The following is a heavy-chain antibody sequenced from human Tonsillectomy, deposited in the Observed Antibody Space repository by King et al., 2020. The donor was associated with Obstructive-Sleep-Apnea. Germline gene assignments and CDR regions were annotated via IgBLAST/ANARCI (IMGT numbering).Heavy chain of an antibody. CDR2: ISYDGSNK. CDR1: GFTFSSYA. CDR3: ATPSSGWGLYYFDY. D-gene: IGHD6-19*01. V-gene: IGHV3-30*04. J-gene: IGHJ4*02. Sequence: VQLVQSGGGVVQPGRSLRLSCAASGFTFSSYAMHWVRQAPGKGLEWVAVISYDGSNKYYADSVKGRFTISRDNSKNTLYLQMNSLRAEDTAVYYCATPSSGWGLYYFDYWGQGTLVTVSS.